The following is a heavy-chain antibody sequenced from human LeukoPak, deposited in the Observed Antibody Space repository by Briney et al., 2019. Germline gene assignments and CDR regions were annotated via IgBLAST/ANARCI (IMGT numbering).Heavy chain of an antibody. CDR1: GGTFSSYA. CDR2: IIPIFGTA. J-gene: IGHJ3*02. V-gene: IGHV1-69*06. CDR3: ARLLNGGRAFDI. Sequence: ASVKVSCKASGGTFSSYAISWVRQAPGQGLEWMGGIIPIFGTANYAQKFQGRVTITADKSTSTAYMELSSLRSEDTAVYYCARLLNGGRAFDIWGQGTMVTVSS. D-gene: IGHD2-21*01.